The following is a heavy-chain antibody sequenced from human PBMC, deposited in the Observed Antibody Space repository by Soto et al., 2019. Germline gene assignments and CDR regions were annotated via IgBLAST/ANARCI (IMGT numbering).Heavy chain of an antibody. V-gene: IGHV4-30-4*01. CDR1: GGSISSGDYY. J-gene: IGHJ6*02. CDR2: IYYSGST. Sequence: PSETLSLTCTVSGGSISSGDYYWSWIRQPPGKGLEWIGYIYYSGSTYYNPSLKSRVTISVDTSKNQFSLKLSSVTAADTAVYYCARVPWGYYYYGMDVWGQGTTVTVSS. CDR3: ARVPWGYYYYGMDV. D-gene: IGHD3-16*01.